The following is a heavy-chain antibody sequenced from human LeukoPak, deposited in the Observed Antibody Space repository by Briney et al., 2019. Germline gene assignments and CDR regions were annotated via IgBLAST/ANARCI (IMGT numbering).Heavy chain of an antibody. CDR1: GFTFKNFA. D-gene: IGHD6-13*01. Sequence: GGSLRLSCAASGFTFKNFAMHWVRQAPGKGLAWVTLISPDGSLQNYADSVTGRFTISRDNSKNTLYLQMNSLRAEDTAVYYCAKVEFGVAAAGDYWGQGTLVTVSS. CDR2: ISPDGSLQ. CDR3: AKVEFGVAAAGDY. V-gene: IGHV3-30*04. J-gene: IGHJ4*02.